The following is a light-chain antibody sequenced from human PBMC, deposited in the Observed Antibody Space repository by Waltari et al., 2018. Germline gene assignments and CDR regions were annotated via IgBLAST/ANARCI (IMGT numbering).Light chain of an antibody. CDR2: DAS. CDR1: QSVSTF. CDR3: QQRNNWPRVT. Sequence: EVVLTQSPATLSLSPGARATLSCRASQSVSTFLAWYQQKPGQAPRLLIYDASNRATGIPARFSGSGSGTDFTLTISSLEPEDFALYYCQQRNNWPRVTFGQGTKLEIK. V-gene: IGKV3-11*01. J-gene: IGKJ2*01.